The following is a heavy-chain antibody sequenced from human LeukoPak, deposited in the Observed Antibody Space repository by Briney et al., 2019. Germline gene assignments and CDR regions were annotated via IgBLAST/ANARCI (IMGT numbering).Heavy chain of an antibody. Sequence: AASVKVSCKASGYTFTSYGINWVRQAPGQGLEWMGWISAYNGNTNYAQKLQGRVTMTTDTSTSTAYMELRSLRSDDTAVYYCARVVPAAKLFDYWGQGTLVTVSS. V-gene: IGHV1-18*01. J-gene: IGHJ4*02. CDR2: ISAYNGNT. CDR1: GYTFTSYG. CDR3: ARVVPAAKLFDY. D-gene: IGHD2-2*01.